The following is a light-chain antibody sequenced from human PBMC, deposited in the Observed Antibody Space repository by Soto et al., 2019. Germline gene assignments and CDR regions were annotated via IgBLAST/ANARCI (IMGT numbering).Light chain of an antibody. CDR2: GAS. J-gene: IGKJ2*01. CDR1: QSVSSSY. CDR3: QQYGSSPQYT. V-gene: IGKV3-20*01. Sequence: EIVLTQSPGTLSLSPGERATLSCMASQSVSSSYLAWYQQKPGQAPRLLIYGASSRATGIPDTFSGSGSGTDFTLTISRLEPDDFAVYYCQQYGSSPQYTFGQGTKLEIK.